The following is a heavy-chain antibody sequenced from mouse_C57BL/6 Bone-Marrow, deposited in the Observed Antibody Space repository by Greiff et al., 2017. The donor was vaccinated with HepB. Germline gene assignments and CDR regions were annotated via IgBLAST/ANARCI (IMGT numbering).Heavy chain of an antibody. D-gene: IGHD1-1*01. CDR3: TTTVVAPTFYFDY. Sequence: EVKLQESGAELVRPGASVKLSCTASGFNIKDDYMHWVKQRPEQGLEWIGWIDPENGDTEYASKFQGKATITADTSSNTAYLQLSSLTSEDTAVYYCTTTVVAPTFYFDYWGQGTTLTVSS. V-gene: IGHV14-4*01. CDR2: IDPENGDT. J-gene: IGHJ2*01. CDR1: GFNIKDDY.